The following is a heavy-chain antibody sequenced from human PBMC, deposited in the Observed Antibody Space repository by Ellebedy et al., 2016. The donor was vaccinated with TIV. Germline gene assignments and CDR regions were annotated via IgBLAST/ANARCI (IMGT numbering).Heavy chain of an antibody. Sequence: GGSLRLSCAASGFTFSNYGMHWVRQAPGKGLEWVAVIWYDGRNKYYADSVKGRFTISRDNSKNTLYLEMNSLRAEDTAVYYCARDGSSSGYDMFDYWGQGTLVTVSS. CDR2: IWYDGRNK. CDR1: GFTFSNYG. CDR3: ARDGSSSGYDMFDY. J-gene: IGHJ4*02. D-gene: IGHD5-12*01. V-gene: IGHV3-33*01.